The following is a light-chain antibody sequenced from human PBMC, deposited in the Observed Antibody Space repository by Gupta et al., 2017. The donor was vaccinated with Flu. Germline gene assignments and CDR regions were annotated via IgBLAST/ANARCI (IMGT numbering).Light chain of an antibody. CDR1: SSDVGGYNY. CDR3: SSYAGSNNFGV. V-gene: IGLV2-8*01. Sequence: QSALTQPPSASGSPGQSFTISCTGTSSDVGGYNYVSWYQQHPGKAPKLMIYEVSKRPSGVPDRFSGSKSGNTASLTVSGLQAEDEADYYCSSYAGSNNFGVFGGGTKLTVL. J-gene: IGLJ2*01. CDR2: EVS.